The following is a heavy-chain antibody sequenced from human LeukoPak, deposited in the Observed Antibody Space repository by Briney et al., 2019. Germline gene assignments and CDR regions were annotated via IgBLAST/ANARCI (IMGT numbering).Heavy chain of an antibody. CDR2: ISSSSSYI. V-gene: IGHV3-21*01. J-gene: IGHJ4*02. D-gene: IGHD3-22*01. CDR1: GFTFSSYS. CDR3: ARDRDSSGHFDY. Sequence: PGGSLRLSCAASGFTFSSYSMNWVRQAPGKGLEWVSSISSSSSYIYYADSVKGRFTISRDNAKNSLYLQMNSLRAEDTAVYYCARDRDSSGHFDYWGQGTLVTVSS.